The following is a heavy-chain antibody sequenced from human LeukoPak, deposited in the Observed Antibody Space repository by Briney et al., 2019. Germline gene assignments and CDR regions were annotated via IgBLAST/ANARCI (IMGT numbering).Heavy chain of an antibody. D-gene: IGHD1-26*01. CDR3: ARDRVGAFFDY. Sequence: ASVKVSCKASGYDFTNYYVHWVRQAPGQGLGWMGTINPNPHEDITTYAQKFQDRVTMTKDPAMSTVYMELSSLTSEDTAVYYCARDRVGAFFDYWGQGTLVTVSS. CDR1: GYDFTNYY. V-gene: IGHV1-46*01. J-gene: IGHJ4*02. CDR2: INPNPHEDIT.